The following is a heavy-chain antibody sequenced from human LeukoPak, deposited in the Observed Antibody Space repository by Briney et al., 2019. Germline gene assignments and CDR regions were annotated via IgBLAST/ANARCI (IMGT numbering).Heavy chain of an antibody. V-gene: IGHV3-23*01. J-gene: IGHJ3*02. Sequence: GGSLRLSCAASGFTFSSYAMSWVRQAPGKGLEWVSTISGSGGSTYYADSVKGRFTISRDNSKNTLYLQMNSLRPEDTAVYSCAKVAYSESYPGAFDIWGQGTMVTVSS. CDR1: GFTFSSYA. CDR3: AKVAYSESYPGAFDI. CDR2: ISGSGGST. D-gene: IGHD1-26*01.